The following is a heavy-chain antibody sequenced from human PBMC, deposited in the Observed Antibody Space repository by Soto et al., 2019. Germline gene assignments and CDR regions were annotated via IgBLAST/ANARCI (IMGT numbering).Heavy chain of an antibody. V-gene: IGHV4-31*03. J-gene: IGHJ5*02. D-gene: IGHD2-15*01. CDR3: AIEYCSGGSCYPGWFDP. Sequence: SETLSLTCTVSGGSISSGGYYWSWIRQHPGKGLEWIGYIYYSGSTYYNPSLKSRVTISVDTSKNQFSLKLSSVTAADTAVYYCAIEYCSGGSCYPGWFDPWGQGTLVTVSS. CDR1: GGSISSGGYY. CDR2: IYYSGST.